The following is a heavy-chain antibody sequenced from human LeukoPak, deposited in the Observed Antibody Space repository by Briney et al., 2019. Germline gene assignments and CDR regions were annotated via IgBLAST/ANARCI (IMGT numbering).Heavy chain of an antibody. CDR3: ITPLPYSAQ. D-gene: IGHD2-21*01. CDR2: IKPKTDGGTT. CDR1: GFTFSSYS. V-gene: IGHV3-15*07. Sequence: KPGGSLRLSCAASGFTFSSYSMNWVRQAPGKGLEWVGRIKPKTDGGTTEYAAPVKDRFSISRDDSKSMMYLQMNSLKTEDTAVYYCITPLPYSAQGGQGTLVTVSS. J-gene: IGHJ4*02.